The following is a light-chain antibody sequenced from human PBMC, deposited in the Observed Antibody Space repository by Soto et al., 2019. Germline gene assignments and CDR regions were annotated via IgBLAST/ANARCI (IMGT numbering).Light chain of an antibody. J-gene: IGKJ2*01. CDR2: GAS. Sequence: EIVMTQSPATLSVSPGERATLSCRASQSVTSNLAWYQQKPGQAPRLLMYGASTRATGIPARFGGSGSATEFTLTISSLQSEDFVVYCCQHFGTSPPYTFGQGTKLEI. CDR1: QSVTSN. V-gene: IGKV3-15*01. CDR3: QHFGTSPPYT.